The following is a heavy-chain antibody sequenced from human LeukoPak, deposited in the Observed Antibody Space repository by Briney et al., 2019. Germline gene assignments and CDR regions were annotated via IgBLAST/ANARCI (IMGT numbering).Heavy chain of an antibody. CDR2: IKSKTDGGTT. D-gene: IGHD2-2*02. Sequence: GGSLRLSCAASGFTVSSNYMTWVRQAPGKGLEWVGRIKSKTDGGTTDYAAPVKGRFTISRDDSKNTLYLQMNSLKTEDTAVYYCATPWPSCTSTSCYIGDAFDVWGQGTMVTVSS. CDR1: GFTVSSNY. J-gene: IGHJ3*01. V-gene: IGHV3-15*01. CDR3: ATPWPSCTSTSCYIGDAFDV.